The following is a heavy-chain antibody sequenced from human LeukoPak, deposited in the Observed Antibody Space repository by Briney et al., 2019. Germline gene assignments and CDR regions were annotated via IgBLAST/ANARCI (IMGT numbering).Heavy chain of an antibody. V-gene: IGHV1-2*02. D-gene: IGHD3-3*01. CDR3: AREKSYYYYYGMDV. CDR1: GYTFTAYY. J-gene: IGHJ6*02. CDR2: INPNTGGA. Sequence: GASVKVSCKASGYTFTAYYLHWERQAPGQGLEWMGWINPNTGGAKYAQKFQGRLTMTRDTSINTAYMELSRLRSDDTAVYYCAREKSYYYYYGMDVWGQGTTVTVSS.